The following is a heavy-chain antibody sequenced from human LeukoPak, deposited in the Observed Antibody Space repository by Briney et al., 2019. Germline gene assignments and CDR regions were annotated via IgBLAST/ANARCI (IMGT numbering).Heavy chain of an antibody. CDR2: IYYSGST. Sequence: SETLSLTCAVYGGSFSGYYWSWIRQPPGKGLEWIGYIYYSGSTNYNPSLKSRVTISVDTSKNQFSLKLSSVTAADTAVYYCARDQDYFDYWGQGTLVTVSS. V-gene: IGHV4-59*01. J-gene: IGHJ4*02. CDR1: GGSFSGYY. CDR3: ARDQDYFDY.